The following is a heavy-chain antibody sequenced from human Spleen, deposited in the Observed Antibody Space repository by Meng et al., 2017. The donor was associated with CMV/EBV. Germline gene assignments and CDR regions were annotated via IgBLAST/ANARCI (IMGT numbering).Heavy chain of an antibody. V-gene: IGHV3-23*01. J-gene: IGHJ6*02. CDR2: ISGSGGST. D-gene: IGHD2-2*02. CDR1: GFTVSSNY. CDR3: ASPPYCSSTSCYRGPYYCGMDV. Sequence: GESLKISCAASGFTVSSNYMTWVRQAPGKGLEWVSAISGSGGSTYYADSVKGRFTISRDNSKNTLYLQMNSLRAEDTAVYYCASPPYCSSTSCYRGPYYCGMDVWGQGTTVTVSS.